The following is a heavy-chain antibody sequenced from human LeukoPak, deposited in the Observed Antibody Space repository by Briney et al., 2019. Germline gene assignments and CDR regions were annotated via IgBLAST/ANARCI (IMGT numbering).Heavy chain of an antibody. CDR1: GGSIGSCD. J-gene: IGHJ5*02. CDR3: AKHLRRRFFSKTLGFDP. D-gene: IGHD3-3*01. Sequence: PSETLSLTCTVSGGSIGSCDWSWIRLPAGKGLEWIGRIYTSGSTNYNPSLKSRVTMSVDTSKNQFSLKLSSVTAADTAVYYCAKHLRRRFFSKTLGFDPWGQGTLVTVSP. V-gene: IGHV4-4*07. CDR2: IYTSGST.